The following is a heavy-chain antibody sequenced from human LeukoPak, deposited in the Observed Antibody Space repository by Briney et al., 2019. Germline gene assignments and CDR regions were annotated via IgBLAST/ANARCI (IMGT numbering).Heavy chain of an antibody. CDR3: ARDRGATVTLGTFDI. Sequence: ASVKVSCKASGYTFNRYGISWVRQAPGQGLEGMGWISTYKGNTNYAQKLQGRVTMTTDTSTSTAYMELRSLRSDDTAVYYCARDRGATVTLGTFDIWGQGTMVTVSS. V-gene: IGHV1-18*01. D-gene: IGHD4-17*01. J-gene: IGHJ3*02. CDR2: ISTYKGNT. CDR1: GYTFNRYG.